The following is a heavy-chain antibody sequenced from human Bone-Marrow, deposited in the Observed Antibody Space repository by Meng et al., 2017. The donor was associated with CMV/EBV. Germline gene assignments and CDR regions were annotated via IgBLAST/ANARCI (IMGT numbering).Heavy chain of an antibody. CDR3: ARVGGSTAGFNFDY. V-gene: IGHV3-30-3*01. CDR1: GFTFSSYA. Sequence: GESLKISCAASGFTFSSYAMHWVRQAPGKGLEWVAVISYDGSNKYYADSVKGRFTISRDNSKNTLYLQMNSLRAEDTAVYYCARVGGSTAGFNFDYWGQGTLVTVSS. D-gene: IGHD3-16*01. CDR2: ISYDGSNK. J-gene: IGHJ4*02.